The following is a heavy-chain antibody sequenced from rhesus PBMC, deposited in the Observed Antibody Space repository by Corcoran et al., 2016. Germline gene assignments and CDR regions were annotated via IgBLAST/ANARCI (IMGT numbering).Heavy chain of an antibody. J-gene: IGHJ4*01. CDR2: IYGSRGST. CDR1: GGSISSNY. CDR3: ARGYCSSTYCSTFYYDSGYYDY. V-gene: IGHV4-147*01. Sequence: QVQLQESGPGLVKPAETLSLTCAVSGGSISSNYWSWIRQPPGKGLEWIGRIYGSRGSTSYNPSLTSRVTISTDTSKNQFSLKLSSVTAADTAVYYCARGYCSSTYCSTFYYDSGYYDYWGQGVLVTVSS. D-gene: IGHD2-15*01.